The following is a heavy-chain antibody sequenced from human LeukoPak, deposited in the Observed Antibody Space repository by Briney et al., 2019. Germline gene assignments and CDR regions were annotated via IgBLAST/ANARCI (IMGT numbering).Heavy chain of an antibody. CDR3: AKDVGYSSQAFDI. CDR1: GFTFDDYA. CDR2: ISWNSGSI. Sequence: GGSLRLSCAASGFTFDDYAMHWVRQAPGKGLEWVSGISWNSGSIGYADSVKGRFTISRDNAKNSLYLQMNSLRAEDTALYYCAKDVGYSSQAFDICVQWTMVTVST. J-gene: IGHJ3*02. V-gene: IGHV3-9*01. D-gene: IGHD6-13*01.